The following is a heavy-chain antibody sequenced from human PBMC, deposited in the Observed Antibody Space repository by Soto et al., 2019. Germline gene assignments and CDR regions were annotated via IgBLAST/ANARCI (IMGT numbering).Heavy chain of an antibody. D-gene: IGHD2-2*01. J-gene: IGHJ6*02. CDR2: IGESGTPT. CDR1: GFTFSSYA. V-gene: IGHV3-23*01. Sequence: EVQLLESGGGLVQPGGSLRLSCAASGFTFSSYAMKWVRQAPGKGLEWVSLIGESGTPTYYADSVKGRFTISRDNSGNTLVLDMYSLRAEDTAVYYCARHIPGVRYYGMDVWGQGTTVTVSS. CDR3: ARHIPGVRYYGMDV.